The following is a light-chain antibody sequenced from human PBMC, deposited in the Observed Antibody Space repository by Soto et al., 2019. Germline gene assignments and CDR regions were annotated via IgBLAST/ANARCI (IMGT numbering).Light chain of an antibody. CDR2: GAS. J-gene: IGKJ1*01. Sequence: EIVLTQSPGTLSLSPGERATLSCRASQSVSSSYLAWYQQKTGQAPRLLIYGASSRASGIPDRFSGSGSGTDFTLTISRLEAEDFAVYYGQQYGSSAWTFGQGTKVEIK. CDR3: QQYGSSAWT. CDR1: QSVSSSY. V-gene: IGKV3-20*01.